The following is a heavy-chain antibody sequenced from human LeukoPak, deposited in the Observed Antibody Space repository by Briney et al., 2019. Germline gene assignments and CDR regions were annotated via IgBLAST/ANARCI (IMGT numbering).Heavy chain of an antibody. CDR2: IFTSGST. J-gene: IGHJ5*02. D-gene: IGHD1-7*01. Sequence: SETLSLTCTVSGGSVSNYYWSWIRQPAGKGLEWIGRIFTSGSTNYNPSLKSRVTMSVDTSKNRISLKVSSVTAADTAVYYCARDSGTTGEVKFDPWGQGTLVTVSS. CDR3: ARDSGTTGEVKFDP. V-gene: IGHV4-4*07. CDR1: GGSVSNYY.